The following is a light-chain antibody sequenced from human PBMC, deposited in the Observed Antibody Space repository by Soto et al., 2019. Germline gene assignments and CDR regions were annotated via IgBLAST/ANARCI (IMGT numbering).Light chain of an antibody. CDR3: AAWDDSLNAHYG. CDR1: STNIGSNT. CDR2: SNN. V-gene: IGLV1-44*01. J-gene: IGLJ1*01. Sequence: QSVLTQPPSASGTPGQRVTISCSGSSTNIGSNTVNWYQQLPGTAPKLLIYSNNQRPSGVPDRFSGSKSGTSASLAISGLQSEDEADYYCAAWDDSLNAHYGFGTGTKVTVL.